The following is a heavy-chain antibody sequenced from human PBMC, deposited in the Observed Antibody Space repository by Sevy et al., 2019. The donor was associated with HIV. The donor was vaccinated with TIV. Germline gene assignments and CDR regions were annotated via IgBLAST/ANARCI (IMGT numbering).Heavy chain of an antibody. V-gene: IGHV1-2*02. Sequence: ASVKVSCKASGYTFTGYYMHWVRHAPGQGLEWMGWINPNSGGTNYAQKFQGRVTMTRDTSISTAYMELSRLRSYDTAVYYCARGIVLMVYADVADFDYWGQGTLVTVSS. CDR2: INPNSGGT. CDR1: GYTFTGYY. J-gene: IGHJ4*02. CDR3: ARGIVLMVYADVADFDY. D-gene: IGHD2-8*01.